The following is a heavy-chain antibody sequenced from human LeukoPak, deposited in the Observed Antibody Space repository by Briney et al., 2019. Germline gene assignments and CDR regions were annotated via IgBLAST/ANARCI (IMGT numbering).Heavy chain of an antibody. V-gene: IGHV3-53*01. CDR2: IHGDGKT. CDR3: ARTFCGGDCQSWDK. J-gene: IGHJ4*02. D-gene: IGHD2-21*02. CDR1: GFTVSSTY. Sequence: GGSLRLSCAASGFTVSSTYMSRVRQAPGKGLEWVSLIHGDGKTDYADSVKGRFTVSRDNSKNTLYLQMNSLRDEDTAVYYCARTFCGGDCQSWDKWGQGTLVTVSS.